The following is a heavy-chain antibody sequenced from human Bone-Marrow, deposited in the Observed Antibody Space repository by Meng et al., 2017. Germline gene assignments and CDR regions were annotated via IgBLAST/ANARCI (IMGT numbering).Heavy chain of an antibody. CDR1: GGSFSGYY. Sequence: SETLSLTCAVYGGSFSGYYWSWIRQPAGKGLEWIGRIYTSGSTNYNPSLKSRVTMSVDTSKNQFSLKLSSVTAADTAVYYCARGGNGYSYGTYYYYGMDVWGQGTTVTVSS. CDR2: IYTSGST. D-gene: IGHD5-18*01. V-gene: IGHV4-59*10. CDR3: ARGGNGYSYGTYYYYGMDV. J-gene: IGHJ6*02.